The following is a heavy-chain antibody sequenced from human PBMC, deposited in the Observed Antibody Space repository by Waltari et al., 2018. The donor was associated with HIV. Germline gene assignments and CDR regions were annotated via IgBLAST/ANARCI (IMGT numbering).Heavy chain of an antibody. J-gene: IGHJ4*02. V-gene: IGHV3-21*02. D-gene: IGHD3-10*01. CDR1: GFTFSTYN. CDR3: AREGLWNTYYPVDH. CDR2: ISDSGDLL. Sequence: EVQLVESGGGLVKPGGSLRLSCKTSGFTFSTYNFNWVRQAPGKGLEWVASISDSGDLLQYADSVRGRFSVSRDNAKNSLSLQMNSLRVEDTAVYYCAREGLWNTYYPVDHWGQGALVTVSS.